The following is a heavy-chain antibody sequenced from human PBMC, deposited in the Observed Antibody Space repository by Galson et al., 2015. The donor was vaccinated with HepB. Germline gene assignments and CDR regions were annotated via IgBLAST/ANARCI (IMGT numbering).Heavy chain of an antibody. Sequence: ETLSLTCAVYGGSFSGYSWNWIRQPPGKGLEWIGEIIDSGSTKYNASLKSRAIISVDTSKNQFSLRLNSVTAADTAVYFCARGGGHCGSASCHPFDYWGQGTLVTVSS. V-gene: IGHV4-34*01. CDR1: GGSFSGYS. J-gene: IGHJ4*02. CDR2: IIDSGST. D-gene: IGHD2-2*01. CDR3: ARGGGHCGSASCHPFDY.